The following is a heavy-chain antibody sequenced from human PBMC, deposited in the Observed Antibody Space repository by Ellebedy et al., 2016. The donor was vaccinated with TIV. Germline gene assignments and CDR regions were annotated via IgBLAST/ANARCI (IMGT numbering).Heavy chain of an antibody. D-gene: IGHD4-17*01. J-gene: IGHJ6*02. CDR1: GFTFSSYS. Sequence: GESLKISCAASGFTFSSYSMNWVRQAPGKGLVWVSRINSDGSSTSYADSVKGRFTISRDNSKNPLYLQMNSLRAEDTAVYYCAKEAPYGYGMDVWGQGTTVTVSS. CDR2: INSDGSST. CDR3: AKEAPYGYGMDV. V-gene: IGHV3-74*01.